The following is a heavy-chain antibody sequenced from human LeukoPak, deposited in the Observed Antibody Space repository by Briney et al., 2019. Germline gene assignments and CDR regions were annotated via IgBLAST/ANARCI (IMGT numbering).Heavy chain of an antibody. Sequence: SVKVSCKASGGTFSSYAISWVRQAPGQGLEWMGGIIPIFGTANYAQKFQGRVTITADESTSTAYMELTSLRSDDTAVYYCARGLSGYSLDWSFDLWGRGTLVTVSS. CDR2: IIPIFGTA. CDR1: GGTFSSYA. V-gene: IGHV1-69*13. J-gene: IGHJ2*01. CDR3: ARGLSGYSLDWSFDL. D-gene: IGHD3-22*01.